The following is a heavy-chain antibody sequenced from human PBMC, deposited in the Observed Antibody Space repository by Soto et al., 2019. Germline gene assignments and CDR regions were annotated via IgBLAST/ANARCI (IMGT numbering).Heavy chain of an antibody. J-gene: IGHJ6*02. CDR1: GFTFSSYA. CDR3: ANSPVFWSGELLSDKEGMEV. Sequence: PGGSLRLSCAASGFTFSSYAMSWVRQAPGKGLKWVSAISGSGGSTYYADSVEGRFTISRDNSKNTLYLQMNSLRAEDTAVYYCANSPVFWSGELLSDKEGMEVGGQGTTVTVSS. V-gene: IGHV3-23*01. CDR2: ISGSGGST. D-gene: IGHD3-10*01.